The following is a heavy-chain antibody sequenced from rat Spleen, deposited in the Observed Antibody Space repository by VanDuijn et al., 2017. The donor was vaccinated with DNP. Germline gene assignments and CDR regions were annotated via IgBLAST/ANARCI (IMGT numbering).Heavy chain of an antibody. CDR3: ATTTTEGMRFAY. CDR1: GFTFSNYG. V-gene: IGHV5-29*01. D-gene: IGHD1-11*01. J-gene: IGHJ3*01. CDR2: ITNTGDST. Sequence: EVQLVESDGGLVQPGRSLKLSCAASGFTFSNYGMAWVRQAPTKGLEWVATITNTGDSTYYSDSVKGRFSISRDNAKSTLYLQVNSLRSEDTATYYCATTTTEGMRFAYWGQGTLVTVSS.